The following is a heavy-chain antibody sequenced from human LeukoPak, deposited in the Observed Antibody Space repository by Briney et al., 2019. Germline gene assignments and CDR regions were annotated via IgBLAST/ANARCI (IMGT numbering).Heavy chain of an antibody. V-gene: IGHV4-59*01. CDR1: GGSISSYY. Sequence: SETLSLTCTVSGGSISSYYWSWIRQTPGKGLEWIGYIYYSGSTNFKPSLKSRVTISVDTSKNQFSLKMSSVTAADTAVYFCARGGPPGYYYDYYMDVWGKGTTVTISS. J-gene: IGHJ6*03. CDR2: IYYSGST. CDR3: ARGGPPGYYYDYYMDV.